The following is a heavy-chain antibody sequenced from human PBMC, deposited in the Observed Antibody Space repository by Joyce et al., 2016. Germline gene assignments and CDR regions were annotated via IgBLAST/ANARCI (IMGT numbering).Heavy chain of an antibody. CDR2: ITCDGRGA. D-gene: IGHD3-9*01. V-gene: IGHV3-23*01. CDR1: GFTFTNYA. Sequence: EVQLLDSGGGLVQPGGSLRLSCAASGFTFTNYAMMWVRQAPETGLEGVSTITCDGRGAFYADSVKGRVTISRDNSKNTLFLEMKSLSVEDTALYYCAKGKANFVVDWFDPWGQGTLVTVSS. J-gene: IGHJ5*02. CDR3: AKGKANFVVDWFDP.